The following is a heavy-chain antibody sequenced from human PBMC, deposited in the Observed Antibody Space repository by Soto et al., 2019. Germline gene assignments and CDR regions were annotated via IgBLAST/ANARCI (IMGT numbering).Heavy chain of an antibody. CDR2: IFSNDEK. D-gene: IGHD6-13*01. J-gene: IGHJ4*02. Sequence: QVTLKESGPVLVKPTETLTLTCTVSGFSLSNARMGVSWIRQPPGKALEWLAHIFSNDEKSYSTSLKSRLTNSXDXPKSQVVLTMTNMDPVDTATYYCARTYWAAAGTADYWGQGTLVTVSS. V-gene: IGHV2-26*01. CDR3: ARTYWAAAGTADY. CDR1: GFSLSNARMG.